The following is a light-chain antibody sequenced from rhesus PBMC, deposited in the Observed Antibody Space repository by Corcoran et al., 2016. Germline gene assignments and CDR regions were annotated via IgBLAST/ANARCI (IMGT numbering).Light chain of an antibody. Sequence: DIQMTQSPSSLSASVGDTVTITCRASQGISNYLAWYQQKPGKAPKPLIYYASNLESGVPSRLSGSGSGTDFTLTIRSLQPEDFAIYCCQQHNSYPPTFGQGTKVDIK. CDR2: YAS. V-gene: IGKV1S14*01. CDR1: QGISNY. J-gene: IGKJ1*01. CDR3: QQHNSYPPT.